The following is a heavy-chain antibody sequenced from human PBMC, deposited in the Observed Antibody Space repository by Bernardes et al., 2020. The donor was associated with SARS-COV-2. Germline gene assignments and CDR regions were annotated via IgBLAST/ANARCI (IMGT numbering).Heavy chain of an antibody. J-gene: IGHJ3*02. Sequence: SETLSLTCTVSGGSISSDYWSWIRQPPGKGLEWIGYISYSWITNYNPSLKSPVTISSDTSKNQFPLKLSSVTAADTAVYYCARLAFYDSSGYFVGAFDIWGQGTMVTVSS. V-gene: IGHV4-59*01. CDR1: GGSISSDY. CDR3: ARLAFYDSSGYFVGAFDI. D-gene: IGHD3-22*01. CDR2: ISYSWIT.